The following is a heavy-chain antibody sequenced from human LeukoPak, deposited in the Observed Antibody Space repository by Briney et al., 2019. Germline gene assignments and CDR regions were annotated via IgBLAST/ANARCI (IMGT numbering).Heavy chain of an antibody. CDR3: ARYCSGGSCYYNDAFDI. V-gene: IGHV4-59*01. Sequence: SETLSLTCTVSGGSMSSYYWTWIRQPPGKGLEYIGYISYSGSTNYNPSLKSRVTISVDTSKNQFSLRLSSVTAADTAVYYCARYCSGGSCYYNDAFDIWGQGTMVTVSS. CDR2: ISYSGST. J-gene: IGHJ3*02. D-gene: IGHD2-15*01. CDR1: GGSMSSYY.